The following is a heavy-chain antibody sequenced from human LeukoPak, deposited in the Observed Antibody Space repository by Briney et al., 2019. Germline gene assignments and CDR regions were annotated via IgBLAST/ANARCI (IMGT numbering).Heavy chain of an antibody. J-gene: IGHJ5*02. CDR1: GASMRNSF. D-gene: IGHD2-15*01. V-gene: IGHV4-4*07. CDR2: IYSSGTT. CDR3: ARAPAGCGGTCAFDH. Sequence: SETLSLTCTVSGASMRNSFWSWIRQPAGKGLKWIGRIYSSGTTNYNPSLKSRVTLSVDTSENQFSLRLTSVTAADTALYYCARAPAGCGGTCAFDHWGPGILVTVSS.